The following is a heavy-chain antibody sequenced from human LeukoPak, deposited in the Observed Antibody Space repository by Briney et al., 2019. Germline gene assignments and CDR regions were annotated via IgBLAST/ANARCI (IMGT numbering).Heavy chain of an antibody. Sequence: GSLRLSCAASGFTFRESYMSWVRQAPGEGLQWISYTNGAGDSIYYADSVRGRFTMSRDNAKNSLYLQMNSLRADDTAVYYCVRETWYYFDYWGQGTLVTVSS. V-gene: IGHV3-11*04. CDR1: GFTFRESY. J-gene: IGHJ4*02. CDR2: TNGAGDSI. CDR3: VRETWYYFDY. D-gene: IGHD2-8*02.